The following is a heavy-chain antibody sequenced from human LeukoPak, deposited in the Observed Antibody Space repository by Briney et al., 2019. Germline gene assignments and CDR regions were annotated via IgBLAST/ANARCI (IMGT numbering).Heavy chain of an antibody. CDR1: GFTVSSNY. CDR3: ARNDFWSGYLDY. V-gene: IGHV3-66*01. D-gene: IGHD3-3*01. J-gene: IGHJ4*02. CDR2: IYSCGST. Sequence: GGSLRLSCAASGFTVSSNYMSWVRQAPGKGLEWVSVIYSCGSTYYADSVKGRFTISRDNSKNTLYLQMNSLRAEDTAVYYCARNDFWSGYLDYWGQGTLVTVSS.